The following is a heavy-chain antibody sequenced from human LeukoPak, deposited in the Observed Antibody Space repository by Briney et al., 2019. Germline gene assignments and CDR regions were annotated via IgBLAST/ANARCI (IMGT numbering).Heavy chain of an antibody. J-gene: IGHJ4*02. Sequence: PGGSLRLSCAASGFTFNTYWMSWVRQAPGKGLEWVANIKQDGSEKYYVDSVKGRFTISRDNAKNSLNLQMNSLRADDTAVYYCTKVVRIVATPEYYYDYWGQGTLLTVSS. CDR3: TKVVRIVATPEYYYDY. V-gene: IGHV3-7*01. CDR1: GFTFNTYW. D-gene: IGHD5-12*01. CDR2: IKQDGSEK.